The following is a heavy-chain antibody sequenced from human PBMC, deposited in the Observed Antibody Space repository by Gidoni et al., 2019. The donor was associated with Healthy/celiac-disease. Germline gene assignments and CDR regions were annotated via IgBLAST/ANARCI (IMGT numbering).Heavy chain of an antibody. J-gene: IGHJ5*02. Sequence: QLQLPESGPGLVHPSETLSLPCTVSGCSISSIRYYWGWIRQPPGKGLEWFGSIYYSGSTYYNPSLKSRVTISVDTSKNQFSLKLSSVTAADTAVYYCACYDYVWGSYSDWFDPWGQGTLVTVSS. D-gene: IGHD3-16*01. CDR2: IYYSGST. V-gene: IGHV4-39*01. CDR1: GCSISSIRYY. CDR3: ACYDYVWGSYSDWFDP.